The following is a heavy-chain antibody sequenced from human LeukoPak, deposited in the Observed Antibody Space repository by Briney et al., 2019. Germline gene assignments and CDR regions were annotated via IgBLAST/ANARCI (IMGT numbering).Heavy chain of an antibody. CDR3: ARFSPLAMGNYFDF. CDR2: IYYSGSP. CDR1: GDSISSSSDY. Sequence: PSETLSLTCTVSGDSISSSSDYWGRIRQPPGKVLEWIGRIYYSGSPYYNPSLKRRVTISVDTSKNQFSLKLSSVTAADTAVYYCARFSPLAMGNYFDFWGQGTLVTVSS. D-gene: IGHD7-27*01. V-gene: IGHV4-39*07. J-gene: IGHJ4*02.